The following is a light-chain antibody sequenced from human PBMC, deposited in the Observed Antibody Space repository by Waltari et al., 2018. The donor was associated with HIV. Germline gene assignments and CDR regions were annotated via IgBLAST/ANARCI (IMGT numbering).Light chain of an antibody. J-gene: IGKJ5*01. Sequence: EIVLTQSPATLSLSPGERATLSCRASQSVSRYLAWYQQKPGQAPRLLIYDTSNRATGVPARFSGSGSGTDFTLTISSLEPEDSAVYHCQQRSKWPPTFGQGTRLEIK. CDR3: QQRSKWPPT. CDR2: DTS. CDR1: QSVSRY. V-gene: IGKV3-11*01.